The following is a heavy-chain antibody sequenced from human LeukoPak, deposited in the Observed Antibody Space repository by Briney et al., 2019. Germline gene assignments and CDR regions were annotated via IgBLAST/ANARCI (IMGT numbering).Heavy chain of an antibody. CDR3: ARGSAPTRYFDY. J-gene: IGHJ4*02. D-gene: IGHD2-15*01. CDR2: INHSGST. Sequence: SETLSLTCAVYGGSFSGYYWSWTRQPPGKGLEWIGEINHSGSTNYNPSLKSRVTISVDTSKNQFSLKLSSVTAADTAVYYCARGSAPTRYFDYWGQGTLVTVSS. CDR1: GGSFSGYY. V-gene: IGHV4-34*01.